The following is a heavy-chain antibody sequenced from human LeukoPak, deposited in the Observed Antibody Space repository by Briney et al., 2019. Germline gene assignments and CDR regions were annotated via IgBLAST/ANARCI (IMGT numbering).Heavy chain of an antibody. D-gene: IGHD2-15*01. Sequence: ASVKVSCKASGYTFTSYGISWVRQAPGQGLEWMGWISAYNGNTNYAQKLQGRATMTTDTSTSTAYMELRSLRSDDTAVYYCARDIPPGYCSGGSCYFDYWGQGTLVTVSS. CDR2: ISAYNGNT. V-gene: IGHV1-18*04. J-gene: IGHJ4*02. CDR3: ARDIPPGYCSGGSCYFDY. CDR1: GYTFTSYG.